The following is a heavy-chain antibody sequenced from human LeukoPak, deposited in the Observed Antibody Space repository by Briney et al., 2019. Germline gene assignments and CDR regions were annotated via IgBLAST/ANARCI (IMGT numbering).Heavy chain of an antibody. CDR1: GFTFSSYD. Sequence: PGGSLRLSCAASGFTFSSYDMHWVRQATGKGLEWVSAIGTAGDTYYPGSVKGRFTISRDNSKNTLYLQMNSLRAEDTAVYYCAREIVVVVAASGAKPQPDWGQGTLVTVSS. J-gene: IGHJ4*02. D-gene: IGHD2-15*01. CDR3: AREIVVVVAASGAKPQPD. V-gene: IGHV3-13*01. CDR2: IGTAGDT.